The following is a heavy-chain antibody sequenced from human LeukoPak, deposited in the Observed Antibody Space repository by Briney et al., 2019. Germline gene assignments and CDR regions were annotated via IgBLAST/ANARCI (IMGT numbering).Heavy chain of an antibody. CDR1: GYTFTSYY. Sequence: ASVKVSCKASGYTFTSYYMHWVRQAPGQGLEWMGGIIPIFGTANYAQKFQGRVTITADESTSTAYMELSSLRSEDTAVYYCARSWGVGATPGGEWFDPWGQGTLVTVSS. V-gene: IGHV1-69*13. J-gene: IGHJ5*02. CDR3: ARSWGVGATPGGEWFDP. D-gene: IGHD1-26*01. CDR2: IIPIFGTA.